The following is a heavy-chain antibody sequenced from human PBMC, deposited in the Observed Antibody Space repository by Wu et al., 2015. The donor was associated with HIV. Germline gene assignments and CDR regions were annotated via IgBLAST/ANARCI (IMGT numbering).Heavy chain of an antibody. Sequence: QVQLVQSGTEVKKPGASVEVSCKASGYTFTGYYLHWVRQAPGQGLEWMGWINPNSGDTEYSQKFQGRVTMTRDTSINTAYMELSRLRSDDTATYYCARDDPLLWFGDLDNWGQGTLVTVSS. CDR1: GYTFTGYY. J-gene: IGHJ4*02. CDR2: INPNSGDT. D-gene: IGHD3-10*01. V-gene: IGHV1-2*02. CDR3: ARDDPLLWFGDLDN.